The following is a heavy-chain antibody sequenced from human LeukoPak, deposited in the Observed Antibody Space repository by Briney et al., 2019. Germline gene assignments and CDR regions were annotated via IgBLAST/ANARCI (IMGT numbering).Heavy chain of an antibody. CDR3: AKAAQYSGWYDVWFDY. J-gene: IGHJ4*02. D-gene: IGHD6-19*01. CDR1: GFTFSSYW. V-gene: IGHV3-74*01. Sequence: PGGSLRLSCAASGFTFSSYWMHWVRQAPGKGLVWVSRINSDGSSTSYADSVKGRFTISRDNAKNSLYLQMNSLRDEDTAFYYCAKAAQYSGWYDVWFDYWGQGTLVTVSS. CDR2: INSDGSST.